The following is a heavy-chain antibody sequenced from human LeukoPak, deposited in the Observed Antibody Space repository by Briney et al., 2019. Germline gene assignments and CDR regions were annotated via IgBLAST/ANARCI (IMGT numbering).Heavy chain of an antibody. CDR3: AREVVGDAEGLDY. D-gene: IGHD1-26*01. CDR1: GGSISSYY. Sequence: SETLSLTCTVSGGSISSYYWNWIRQPPGKGLEWIGFIYYTGSINYNPSLKSRVTISVDTSKNQFSLKLSSVTAADTAVYYCAREVVGDAEGLDYWGQGTLVTVSS. CDR2: IYYTGSI. J-gene: IGHJ4*02. V-gene: IGHV4-59*01.